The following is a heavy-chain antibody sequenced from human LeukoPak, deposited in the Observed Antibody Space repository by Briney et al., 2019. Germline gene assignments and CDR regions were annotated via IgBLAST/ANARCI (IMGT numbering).Heavy chain of an antibody. D-gene: IGHD2-15*01. CDR1: GGTFSSYA. V-gene: IGHV1-69*13. CDR2: IIPIFGTA. Sequence: SVKVSCKASGGTFSSYAISWVRQAPGQGLEWMGGIIPIFGTANYAQKFQGRVTITADESTSTAYMELSSLRSEDTAVYYCARIVARIAATPYYYYMDVWGKGTTVTISS. J-gene: IGHJ6*03. CDR3: ARIVARIAATPYYYYMDV.